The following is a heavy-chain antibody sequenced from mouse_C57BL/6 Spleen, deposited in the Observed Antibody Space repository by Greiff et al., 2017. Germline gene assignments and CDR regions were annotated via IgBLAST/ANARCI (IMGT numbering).Heavy chain of an antibody. J-gene: IGHJ2*01. CDR2: ISSGSSTI. Sequence: DVKLVESGGGLVKPGGSLKLSCAASGFTFSDYGMHWVRQAPEKGLEWVAYISSGSSTIYSADTVKGRFTISRDNAKNTLFLQMTSLRSEDTAMYYCARSPNLYYFDYWGQGTTLTVSS. V-gene: IGHV5-17*01. CDR3: ARSPNLYYFDY. D-gene: IGHD4-1*02. CDR1: GFTFSDYG.